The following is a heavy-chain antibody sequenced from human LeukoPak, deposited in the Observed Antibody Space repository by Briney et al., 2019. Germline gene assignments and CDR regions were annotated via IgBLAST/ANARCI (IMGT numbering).Heavy chain of an antibody. D-gene: IGHD3-3*01. Sequence: WGTLTLTCAVSGGSFSGYSLSWIRQPPGKGLEWVAEISDSGSSNYYASLVRGVTISAGASKNQLSLKLSSVTAADTAVYYIAVFWRFGAPGGYWGQGTLVTVSS. CDR3: AVFWRFGAPGGY. J-gene: IGHJ4*02. CDR2: ISDSGSS. CDR1: GGSFSGYS. V-gene: IGHV4-34*01.